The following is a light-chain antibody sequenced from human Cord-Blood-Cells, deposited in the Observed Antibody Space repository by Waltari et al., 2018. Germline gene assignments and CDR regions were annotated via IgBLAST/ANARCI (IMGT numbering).Light chain of an antibody. Sequence: DIQMTQSPSSLSASVGDRVTITGQASQDISNYLNWYQQKPGKAPKLLIYDASNLETGVPSRFSGSGSGTDFTFTISSLQPEDIATYYCQQYDNLPSLTFGPGTKVDIK. V-gene: IGKV1-33*01. CDR3: QQYDNLPSLT. CDR1: QDISNY. J-gene: IGKJ3*01. CDR2: DAS.